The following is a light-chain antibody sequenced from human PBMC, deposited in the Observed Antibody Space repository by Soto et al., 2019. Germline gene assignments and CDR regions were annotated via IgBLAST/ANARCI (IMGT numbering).Light chain of an antibody. CDR3: HQYGSSPTT. J-gene: IGKJ1*01. CDR2: GTS. CDR1: QSLSSSY. V-gene: IGKV3-20*01. Sequence: EIVLTQSPGTLSLSPWERATLSCRSSQSLSSSYLAWYQQKPGQAPRLLIYGTSSRATGITDRFSGSGSGTDFSLTISRLEPEDFAVYYCHQYGSSPTTLGQGTKVEIK.